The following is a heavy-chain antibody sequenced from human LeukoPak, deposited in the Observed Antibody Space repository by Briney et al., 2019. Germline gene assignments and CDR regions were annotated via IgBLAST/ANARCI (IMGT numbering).Heavy chain of an antibody. J-gene: IGHJ4*01. V-gene: IGHV3-48*01. CDR1: GFTFSSYS. CDR3: ARDSLRGYSYGYTGDY. D-gene: IGHD5-18*01. Sequence: GGSLRLSCAASGFTFSSYSMNWVRQARGKGLEWVSYISSSSSTIYYADSVKGRFTISRDNAKNSLYLQMNSLRAEDTAVYYCARDSLRGYSYGYTGDYWGQEPWSPSP. CDR2: ISSSSSTI.